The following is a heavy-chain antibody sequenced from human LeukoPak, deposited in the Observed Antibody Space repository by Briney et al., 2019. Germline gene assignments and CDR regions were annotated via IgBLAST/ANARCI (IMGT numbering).Heavy chain of an antibody. J-gene: IGHJ3*02. Sequence: ASVKVSCKASGYSFTSYYMHWVRQAPGQGLEWMGIINPSGGSTSYAQKVQGRVTMTRDTSTSTVYMELSSLRSEDTAVYYCARGIAVADDAFDIWGQGTMVTVSS. CDR1: GYSFTSYY. V-gene: IGHV1-46*01. D-gene: IGHD6-19*01. CDR2: INPSGGST. CDR3: ARGIAVADDAFDI.